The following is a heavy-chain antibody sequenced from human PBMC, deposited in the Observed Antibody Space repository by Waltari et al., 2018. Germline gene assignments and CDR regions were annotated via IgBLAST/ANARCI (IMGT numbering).Heavy chain of an antibody. CDR1: RDAVTAHY. Sequence: LVQSGAEVMTPGASVRVSCKASRDAVTAHYIHGVRQAPGTGLDGGGWVNPNGGGKTYAQRLAGRITVPWDASITTAYMEFSRLTSGDTAVYFCAREYCGGDCRLFDYWGQGTPVTVSS. CDR3: AREYCGGDCRLFDY. J-gene: IGHJ4*02. D-gene: IGHD2-21*02. CDR2: VNPNGGGK. V-gene: IGHV1-2*02.